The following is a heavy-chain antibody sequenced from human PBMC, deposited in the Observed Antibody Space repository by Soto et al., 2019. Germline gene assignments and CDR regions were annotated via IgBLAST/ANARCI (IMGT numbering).Heavy chain of an antibody. CDR2: ISPSGGST. CDR1: GYTFSDYY. J-gene: IGHJ5*02. V-gene: IGHV1-46*01. CDR3: AIYYYDSSGYPYQHNWFDP. Sequence: VASVKVSCEASGYTFSDYYMHWVRQAPGQGLEWMGIISPSGGSTEFAQKFQGRVTMTRDTSTSTVYMELSSLRSEDTAVYYCAIYYYDSSGYPYQHNWFDPWGQGTLVTVSS. D-gene: IGHD3-22*01.